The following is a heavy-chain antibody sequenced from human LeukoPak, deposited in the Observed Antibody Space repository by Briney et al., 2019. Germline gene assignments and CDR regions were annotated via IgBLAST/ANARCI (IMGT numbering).Heavy chain of an antibody. CDR3: ARERDYGDYAQNWFDP. CDR1: GGSISSYY. J-gene: IGHJ5*02. V-gene: IGHV4-4*07. CDR2: IYTSGST. Sequence: SETLSLTRTVSGGSISSYYWSWIRQPAGKGLEWIGRIYTSGSTNYNPPLKSRVTMSVDTSKNQFSLKLSSVTAADTAVYYCARERDYGDYAQNWFDPWGQGTLVTVSS. D-gene: IGHD4-17*01.